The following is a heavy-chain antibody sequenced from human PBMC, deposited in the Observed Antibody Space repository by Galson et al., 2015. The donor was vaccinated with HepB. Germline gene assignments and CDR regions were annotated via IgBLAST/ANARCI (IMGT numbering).Heavy chain of an antibody. CDR3: ARVEGDYGDQYWYFDL. D-gene: IGHD4-17*01. CDR2: IYYSGST. CDR1: GGSISSYY. V-gene: IGHV4-59*01. Sequence: QVQLQESGPGLVKPSETLPLTCTVSGGSISSYYWSWIRQPPGKGLEWIGYIYYSGSTNYNPSLKSRVTISVDTSKNQFSLKLSSVTAADTAVYYCARVEGDYGDQYWYFDLWGRAPWSLSPQ. J-gene: IGHJ2*01.